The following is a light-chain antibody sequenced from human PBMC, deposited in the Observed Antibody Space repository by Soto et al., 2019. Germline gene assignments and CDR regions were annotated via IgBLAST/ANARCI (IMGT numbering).Light chain of an antibody. CDR3: SSYTNINTLL. CDR2: EVN. CDR1: SNDVGAYNY. Sequence: ALTQPASVSGSPGQSITISCTGTSNDVGAYNYVSWYQHQPGKAPKLMIYEVNNRPSGVSNRFSGSKSGNTASLTISGLQAEDEANYFCSSYTNINTLLFGGGTKVTVL. V-gene: IGLV2-14*01. J-gene: IGLJ2*01.